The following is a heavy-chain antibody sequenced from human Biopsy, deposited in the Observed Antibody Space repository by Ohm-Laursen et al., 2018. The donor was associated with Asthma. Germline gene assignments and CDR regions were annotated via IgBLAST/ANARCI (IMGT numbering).Heavy chain of an antibody. D-gene: IGHD6-19*01. J-gene: IGHJ4*02. CDR1: GFTFSSFG. CDR2: ISYDGSNK. Sequence: SLRLSCTASGFTFSSFGMHWVRQAPGKGLEWVACISYDGSNKYYTDSVKGRSTISRDNSKNTLYLQMNSLRAEDTAVYYCSREEPTSGWYQGSILRWGQGTLVTVSS. V-gene: IGHV3-30*03. CDR3: SREEPTSGWYQGSILR.